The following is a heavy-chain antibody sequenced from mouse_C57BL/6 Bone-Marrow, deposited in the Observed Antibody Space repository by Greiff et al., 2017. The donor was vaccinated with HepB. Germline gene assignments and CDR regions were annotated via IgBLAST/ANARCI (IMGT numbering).Heavy chain of an antibody. CDR2: IYYSGTI. CDR3: AREGAYYYAMDY. D-gene: IGHD3-1*01. J-gene: IGHJ4*01. CDR1: GISITTGNYR. Sequence: EGKLMESGPGLVKPSQTVFLTCTVTGISITTGNYRWSWIRQFPGNKLEWIGYIYYSGTITYNPSLTSRTTITRDTPKNQFFLEMNSLTAEDTATYYCAREGAYYYAMDYWGQGTSVTVSS. V-gene: IGHV3-5*01.